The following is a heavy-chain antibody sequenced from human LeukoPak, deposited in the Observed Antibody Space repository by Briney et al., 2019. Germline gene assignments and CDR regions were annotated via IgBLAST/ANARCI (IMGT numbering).Heavy chain of an antibody. Sequence: PSETLSLTCAVYGGSFSGYYWSWIRQPPGKGLEWIGYIYYSGSTNYNPSLKSRVTISVDTSKNQFSLKLSSVTAADTAVYYCARDQGIAVAGFNWFDPWGQGTLVTVSS. CDR1: GGSFSGYY. CDR2: IYYSGST. V-gene: IGHV4-59*01. CDR3: ARDQGIAVAGFNWFDP. J-gene: IGHJ5*02. D-gene: IGHD6-19*01.